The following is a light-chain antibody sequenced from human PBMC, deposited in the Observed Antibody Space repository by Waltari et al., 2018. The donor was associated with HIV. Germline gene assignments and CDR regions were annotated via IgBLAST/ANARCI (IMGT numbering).Light chain of an antibody. CDR1: QSVRSAS. Sequence: EIVLTQSPGTLSLSPGERATRSCRASQSVRSASLAWYQQKPRQAPRLLIYGASSRAPGIPDRFSGSGAVTDFILTISRLEPEDCAVYYCQQYAASPLTFGGGTKVEIK. CDR2: GAS. CDR3: QQYAASPLT. J-gene: IGKJ4*01. V-gene: IGKV3-20*01.